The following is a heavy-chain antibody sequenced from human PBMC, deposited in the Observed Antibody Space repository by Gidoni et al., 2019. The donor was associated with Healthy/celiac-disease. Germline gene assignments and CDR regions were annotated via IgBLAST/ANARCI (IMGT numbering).Heavy chain of an antibody. CDR2: ISGSGGST. CDR1: GFTFRRYA. J-gene: IGHJ4*02. D-gene: IGHD3-3*01. CDR3: ARGAVTIFGVVIMRGGYYFDY. Sequence: EVQLLESGGGLVQPGGSLRLSCAASGFTFRRYAMSWARQAPGKGLEWVSAISGSGGSTYYAYSVKGRFNISRDNSKNTLYLQMNSLRAEDTAVYYCARGAVTIFGVVIMRGGYYFDYWGQGTLVTVSS. V-gene: IGHV3-23*01.